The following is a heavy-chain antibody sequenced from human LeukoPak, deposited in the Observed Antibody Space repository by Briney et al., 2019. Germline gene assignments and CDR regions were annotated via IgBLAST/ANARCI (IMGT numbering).Heavy chain of an antibody. V-gene: IGHV3-23*01. CDR3: AKSRTIFGVVIIGDYFDY. CDR1: GFTFSSYA. CDR2: IRGSGGST. Sequence: GGSLRLSCAASGFTFSSYAMSWVRQAPGKGLEWVSAIRGSGGSTYYADSVKGRFTISRDNSKNTLYQQMNSLRAEDTAVYYCAKSRTIFGVVIIGDYFDYWGQGTLVTVSS. J-gene: IGHJ4*02. D-gene: IGHD3-3*01.